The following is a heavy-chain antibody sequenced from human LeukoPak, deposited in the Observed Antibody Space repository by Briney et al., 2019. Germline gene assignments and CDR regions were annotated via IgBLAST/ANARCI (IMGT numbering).Heavy chain of an antibody. CDR1: GFTFSSYA. Sequence: HPGGSLRLSCAASGFTFSSYAMSWVRQAPGKGLEWVSAISGSGGSTYYADSVKGRFTISRDNSKNTLYLQMNNLRAEDTAVYYCAKDDAWLQYGNWGRGTLVTVSS. V-gene: IGHV3-23*01. J-gene: IGHJ4*02. CDR2: ISGSGGST. D-gene: IGHD5-24*01. CDR3: AKDDAWLQYGN.